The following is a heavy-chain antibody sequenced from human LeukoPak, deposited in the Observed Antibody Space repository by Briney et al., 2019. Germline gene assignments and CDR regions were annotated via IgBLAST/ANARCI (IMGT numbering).Heavy chain of an antibody. J-gene: IGHJ4*02. Sequence: PSETLSLTCTVSGGSVSSGDYYWTWIRQPPGKGLEWIGYIYSRGSAYSAPSLKNRVTISVDTSKNQFSLKLSSVTAADTAVYYCARDPLPPGDYGINYWGPGTLVTVSS. CDR2: IYSRGSA. D-gene: IGHD3-16*01. V-gene: IGHV4-30-4*08. CDR3: ARDPLPPGDYGINY. CDR1: GGSVSSGDYY.